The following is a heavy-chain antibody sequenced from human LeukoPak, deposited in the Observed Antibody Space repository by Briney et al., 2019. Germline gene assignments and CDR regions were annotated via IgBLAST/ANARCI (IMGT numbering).Heavy chain of an antibody. Sequence: GGSLRLSCAASGFTFSSYWMHWVRQAPGKGLVWVSRINSDGSSTSYADSVKGRFTISRDNAKNTLYLQMNSLRAEDTAVYYCARGQGGYGEIDYWGQGTLVTVSS. D-gene: IGHD3-16*01. J-gene: IGHJ4*02. CDR1: GFTFSSYW. CDR3: ARGQGGYGEIDY. V-gene: IGHV3-74*01. CDR2: INSDGSST.